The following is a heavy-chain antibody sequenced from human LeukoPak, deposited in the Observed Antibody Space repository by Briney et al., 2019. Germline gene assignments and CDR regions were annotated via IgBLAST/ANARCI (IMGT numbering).Heavy chain of an antibody. CDR2: ISNSGTT. V-gene: IGHV4-31*03. J-gene: IGHJ3*01. D-gene: IGHD2-21*02. Sequence: SETLSLTCTVSGASFTSGGYFWTWLRQHPGKGLEWIGYISNSGTTAYNPSFKSRLFISLDTSKNQFSLRLSSVTAADTAVYYCARDVVVTSSPDAFDFWGQGTMVTVSS. CDR3: ARDVVVTSSPDAFDF. CDR1: GASFTSGGYF.